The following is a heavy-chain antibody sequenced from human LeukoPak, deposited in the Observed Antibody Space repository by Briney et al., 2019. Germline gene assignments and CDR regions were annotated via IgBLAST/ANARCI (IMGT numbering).Heavy chain of an antibody. Sequence: ASVKVSCKASGYTFTGYYMHWVRQAPGQGLDWMGRINPNSGGTNYAQKFQGRVTMTRDTSISTAYMELSRLRSDDTAVYYCATGTYYYDSSGYYPDYFDYWGQGTLVTVSS. J-gene: IGHJ4*02. V-gene: IGHV1-2*06. D-gene: IGHD3-22*01. CDR1: GYTFTGYY. CDR2: INPNSGGT. CDR3: ATGTYYYDSSGYYPDYFDY.